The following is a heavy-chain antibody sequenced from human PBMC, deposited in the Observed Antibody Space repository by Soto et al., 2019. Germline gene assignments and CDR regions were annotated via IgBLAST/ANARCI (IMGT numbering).Heavy chain of an antibody. CDR1: GGSIIISSYY. V-gene: IGHV4-39*01. J-gene: IGHJ4*02. Sequence: TSETLSLTCTVSGGSIIISSYYWGWIRQPPGRGLEWIASIYYSGSTYYNPSLKSRVTISVDTSLNQFSLKLSSVTAADTAVYYCAGVPAAILHPYWGQGTLVTVSS. CDR3: AGVPAAILHPY. CDR2: IYYSGST. D-gene: IGHD2-2*01.